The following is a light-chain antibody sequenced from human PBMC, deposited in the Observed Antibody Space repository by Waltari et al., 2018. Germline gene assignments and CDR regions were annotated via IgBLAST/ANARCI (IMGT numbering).Light chain of an antibody. CDR3: QQYNKWPPGT. J-gene: IGKJ1*01. CDR1: QSVSSD. Sequence: EVVLTQSPATLSVSLGERATLSCRASQSVSSDLAWYQQKPGLAPRLIIHGASIRATGIPARFSGSGSGTEFTLTISSLQSEDSAVYYCQQYNKWPPGTFGQGTKVEIK. CDR2: GAS. V-gene: IGKV3-15*01.